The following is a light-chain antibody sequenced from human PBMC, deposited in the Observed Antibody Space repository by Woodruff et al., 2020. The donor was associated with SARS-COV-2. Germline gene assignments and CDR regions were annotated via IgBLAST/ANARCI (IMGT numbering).Light chain of an antibody. CDR3: QQYHNWPPKT. CDR2: GAS. J-gene: IGKJ2*01. CDR1: QSISSN. Sequence: SQSISSNLAWYQQKPGQAPRLLIYGASTRATAIPARFSGGGSGTEFTLTISSLQSEDFAVYYCQQYHNWPPKTFGQGTKL. V-gene: IGKV3-15*01.